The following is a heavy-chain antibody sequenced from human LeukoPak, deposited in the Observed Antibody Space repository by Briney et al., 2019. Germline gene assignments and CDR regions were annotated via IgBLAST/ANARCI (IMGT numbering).Heavy chain of an antibody. J-gene: IGHJ3*02. CDR1: GFTFGDYA. CDR3: TRGWYCSAGSCYGDAFDI. D-gene: IGHD2-15*01. Sequence: GGSLRLSCTASGFTFGDYAMSWLRQAPGEGLEGVGFIRRKAYGGTTEYAASVKGRFTISRDDSKSIAYLQMNCLKTEDTAVYYCTRGWYCSAGSCYGDAFDIWGQGTMVTVSS. CDR2: IRRKAYGGTT. V-gene: IGHV3-49*03.